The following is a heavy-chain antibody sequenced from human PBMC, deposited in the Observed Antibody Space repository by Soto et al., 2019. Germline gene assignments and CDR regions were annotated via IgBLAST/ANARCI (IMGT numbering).Heavy chain of an antibody. V-gene: IGHV3-23*01. CDR1: GFAFSSYA. CDR2: ISGSGGST. D-gene: IGHD3-3*01. J-gene: IGHJ1*01. Sequence: GGSLSLSCAASGFAFSSYAMSWVRQAPGKGLEWVSAISGSGGSTYYADSVKGRFTISRDNSKNTLYLQMNSLRAEDTAVYYCAKDGRHDFWSGYYPQHWGQGTLVTVSS. CDR3: AKDGRHDFWSGYYPQH.